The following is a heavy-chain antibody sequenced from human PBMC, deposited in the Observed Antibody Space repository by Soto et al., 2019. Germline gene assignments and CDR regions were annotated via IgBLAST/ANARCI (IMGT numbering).Heavy chain of an antibody. CDR3: ARLRLLWFGEAGDY. Sequence: SETLSLTCAVYGGSFSGYYWSWIRQPPGKGLEWIGEINHSGSTNYNPSLKSRVTISVDTSKNQFSLKLSSVTAADTAVYYCARLRLLWFGEAGDYWGQGTLVTVSS. J-gene: IGHJ4*02. D-gene: IGHD3-10*01. V-gene: IGHV4-34*01. CDR1: GGSFSGYY. CDR2: INHSGST.